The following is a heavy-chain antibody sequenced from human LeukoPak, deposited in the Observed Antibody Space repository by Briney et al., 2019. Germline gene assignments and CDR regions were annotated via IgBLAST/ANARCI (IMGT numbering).Heavy chain of an antibody. CDR3: ARERGDWNYDY. V-gene: IGHV1-69*06. Sequence: SVKVSCKASGGTFSSYAISWVRQAPGQGLEWMGGIIPIFGTANYAQKFQGRVAITADKSTSTAYMELSRLRSEDTAVYYCARERGDWNYDYWGQGTLVTVSS. J-gene: IGHJ4*02. CDR2: IIPIFGTA. D-gene: IGHD1-7*01. CDR1: GGTFSSYA.